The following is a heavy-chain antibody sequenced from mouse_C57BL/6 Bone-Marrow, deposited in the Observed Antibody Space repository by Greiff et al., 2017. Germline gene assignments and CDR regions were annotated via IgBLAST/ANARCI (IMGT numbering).Heavy chain of an antibody. CDR3: AREEITTVLASFDY. CDR1: GYTFTSYW. V-gene: IGHV1-50*01. D-gene: IGHD1-1*01. J-gene: IGHJ2*01. CDR2: IDPSDSYL. Sequence: QVQLQQPGAELVKPGASVKLSCKASGYTFTSYWMQWVKQRPGQGLEWIGEIDPSDSYLNYNQKFKGKATLTVDTSSSTAYMQLSSLTSDDSAVYYCAREEITTVLASFDYWGQGTTLTVSS.